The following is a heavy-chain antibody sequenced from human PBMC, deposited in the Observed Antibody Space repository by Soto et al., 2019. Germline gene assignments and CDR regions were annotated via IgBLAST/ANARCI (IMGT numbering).Heavy chain of an antibody. D-gene: IGHD3-22*01. Sequence: GGSLRLSCAASGFTFSSYAMSWVRQAPGKGLEWVSAISGSGGSTYYAGSVKGRFTISRDNSKNTLYLQMNSLRAEDTAVYYCANRGDSSGYFFNYWGQGTLVTVSS. CDR1: GFTFSSYA. J-gene: IGHJ4*02. CDR3: ANRGDSSGYFFNY. CDR2: ISGSGGST. V-gene: IGHV3-23*01.